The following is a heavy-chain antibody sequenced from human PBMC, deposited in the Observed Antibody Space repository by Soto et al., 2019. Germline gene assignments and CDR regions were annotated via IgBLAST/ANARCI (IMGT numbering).Heavy chain of an antibody. CDR3: ARHSWGQHIHEFDY. D-gene: IGHD7-27*01. J-gene: IGHJ4*02. CDR2: IYYSGST. V-gene: IGHV4-59*08. Sequence: SETLSLTCTVSGGSISSYYWSWIRQPPGKGLEWIGYIYYSGSTNYNPSLKSRVTISADTSKNQFSLKLSSVTAADTAVYYCARHSWGQHIHEFDYWGQGTLVTVSS. CDR1: GGSISSYY.